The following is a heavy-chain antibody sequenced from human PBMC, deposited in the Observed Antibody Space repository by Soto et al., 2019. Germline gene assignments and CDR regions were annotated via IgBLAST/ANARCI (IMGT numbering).Heavy chain of an antibody. CDR2: INHSGST. J-gene: IGHJ4*02. V-gene: IGHV4-34*01. CDR3: ARTVVATIFGRFDY. CDR1: GGSFSGYY. Sequence: SETLSLTCAVYGGSFSGYYWSWIRQPPGKGLEWIGEINHSGSTNCNPSLKSRVTISVDTSKNQFSLKLSSVTAADTAVYYCARTVVATIFGRFDYWGQGTLVTVSS. D-gene: IGHD5-12*01.